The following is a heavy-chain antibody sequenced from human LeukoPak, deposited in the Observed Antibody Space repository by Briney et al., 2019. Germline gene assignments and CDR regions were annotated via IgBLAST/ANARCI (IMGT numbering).Heavy chain of an antibody. CDR3: AKVDHDYGDYLGY. V-gene: IGHV3-23*01. J-gene: IGHJ4*02. CDR1: GFTFSSYA. D-gene: IGHD4-17*01. CDR2: ISGSGGST. Sequence: GGSLRLSCAASGFTFSSYAMSWVRQAPGKGLERVSAISGSGGSTYYADSVKGRFTISRDNSKNTLYLQMNSLRAEDTAVYYCAKVDHDYGDYLGYWGQGTLVTVSS.